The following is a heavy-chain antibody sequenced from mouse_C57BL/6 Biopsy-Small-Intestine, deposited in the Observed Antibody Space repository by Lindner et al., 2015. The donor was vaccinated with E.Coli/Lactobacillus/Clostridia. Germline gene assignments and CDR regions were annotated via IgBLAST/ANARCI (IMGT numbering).Heavy chain of an antibody. CDR3: ARDDGSSCDY. CDR2: ISDDGSYT. D-gene: IGHD1-1*01. CDR1: GFTFSSYA. V-gene: IGHV5-4*01. Sequence: VQLQESGGGLVKPGGSLKLSCAASGFTFSSYAMSWVRQTPEKRLEWVATISDDGSYTYYPDNVKGRFTISRDNAKNNLYLQMSHLKSEDTAMYYCARDDGSSCDYWGQGTTLTVSS. J-gene: IGHJ2*01.